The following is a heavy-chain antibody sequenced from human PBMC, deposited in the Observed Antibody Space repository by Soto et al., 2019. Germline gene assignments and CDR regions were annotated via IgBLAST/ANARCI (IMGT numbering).Heavy chain of an antibody. CDR2: ISSGGSP. CDR1: DESVTSPGNY. Sequence: VQLQESGPGLVKPSQTLCLTCAVSDESVTSPGNYWNWIRQRPDTGLEWIGYISSGGSPFYNPSLQSRVSLSLDTSNNLFSLTLNPVTAADTAVYYCTLNHCAGGGCYDRDYWGQGTRVTVSS. J-gene: IGHJ1*01. V-gene: IGHV4-31*11. CDR3: TLNHCAGGGCYDRDY. D-gene: IGHD2-15*01.